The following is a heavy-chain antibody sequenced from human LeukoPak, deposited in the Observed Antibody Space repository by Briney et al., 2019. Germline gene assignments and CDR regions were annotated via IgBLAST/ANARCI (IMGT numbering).Heavy chain of an antibody. Sequence: SETLSLTCAVYGGSFSGYYWSWIRHPPEKGLEWIGEINHSGSTNYNPSLKSRVTISVDTSKNQFSLKLSSVTAADTAVYYCARSTYSGYPYWGQGTLVTVSS. CDR3: ARSTYSGYPY. V-gene: IGHV4-34*01. CDR1: GGSFSGYY. CDR2: INHSGST. D-gene: IGHD3-22*01. J-gene: IGHJ4*02.